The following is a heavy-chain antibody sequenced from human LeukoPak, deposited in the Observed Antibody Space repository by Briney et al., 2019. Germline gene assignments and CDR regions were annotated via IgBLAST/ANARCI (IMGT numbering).Heavy chain of an antibody. D-gene: IGHD3-3*01. Sequence: GGSLRLSCAASGFTFSDYYMSWIRQAPGKGLEWVSYISSSGSTIYYADSVKGRFTISRDNAKNSLYLQMNSLRAEDTAVYYCARSDILRFLEWLLGGAFDIWGQGTMVTVSS. CDR1: GFTFSDYY. V-gene: IGHV3-11*04. J-gene: IGHJ3*02. CDR2: ISSSGSTI. CDR3: ARSDILRFLEWLLGGAFDI.